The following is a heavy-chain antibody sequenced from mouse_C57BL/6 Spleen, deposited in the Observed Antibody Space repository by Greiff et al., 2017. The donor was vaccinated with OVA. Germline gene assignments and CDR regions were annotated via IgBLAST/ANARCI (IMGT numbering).Heavy chain of an antibody. Sequence: EVKLVESGEGLVKPGGSLKLSCAASGFTFSSYAMSWVRQTPEKRLEWVAYISSGGDYIYYADTVTGRFTISRDNARNTLYLQMSSLKSEDTAMYYCTRAHGGYYFDYWGQGTTLTVSS. V-gene: IGHV5-9-1*02. CDR2: ISSGGDYI. CDR1: GFTFSSYA. CDR3: TRAHGGYYFDY. J-gene: IGHJ2*01.